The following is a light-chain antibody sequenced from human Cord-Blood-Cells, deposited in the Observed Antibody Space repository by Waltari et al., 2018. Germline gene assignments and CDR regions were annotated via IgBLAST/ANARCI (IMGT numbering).Light chain of an antibody. CDR2: WAS. V-gene: IGKV4-1*01. CDR3: QQYYSTPWT. J-gene: IGKJ1*01. CDR1: PSVLYSSNNKNY. Sequence: DIVMTQSPDSLAVSLGERATINCKSSPSVLYSSNNKNYLAWYQQKPGQPPKLLIYWASTRESGVPDRFSGSGSGTDFTLPISSLQAEDVAVYYCQQYYSTPWTFGQGTKVEIK.